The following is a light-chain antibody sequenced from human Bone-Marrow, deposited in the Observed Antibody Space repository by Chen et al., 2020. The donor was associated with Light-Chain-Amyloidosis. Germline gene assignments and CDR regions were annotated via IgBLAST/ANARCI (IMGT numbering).Light chain of an antibody. J-gene: IGKJ5*01. V-gene: IGKV3-15*01. Sequence: EIVMTQSPASVTVSPGESVTLSCRASQSVRSNLAWYQQRPGQAPRLLISAASTRASNVPVRSSGSGSGTEFTLTISTLQSEDFAVYYCQQYHDWPPITFGQGTRLEIK. CDR2: AAS. CDR3: QQYHDWPPIT. CDR1: QSVRSN.